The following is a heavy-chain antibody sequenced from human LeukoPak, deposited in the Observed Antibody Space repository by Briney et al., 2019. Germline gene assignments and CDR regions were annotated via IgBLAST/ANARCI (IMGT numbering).Heavy chain of an antibody. D-gene: IGHD2-2*01. CDR3: ARMKYCSSTSCYSDGFDP. J-gene: IGHJ5*02. CDR2: IYTSGST. CDR1: GGSISSYY. V-gene: IGHV4-4*07. Sequence: SETLSLTCTVSGGSISSYYWSWIRQPAGKGLEWIGRIYTSGSTNYNPSLKSRVTISVDKSKNQFSLKLSSVTAADTAVYYCARMKYCSSTSCYSDGFDPWGQGTLVTVSS.